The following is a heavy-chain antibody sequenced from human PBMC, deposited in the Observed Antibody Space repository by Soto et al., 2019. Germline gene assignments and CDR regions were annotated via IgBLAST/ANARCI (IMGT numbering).Heavy chain of an antibody. CDR3: VRGLGNSDH. Sequence: EVQLVESGGGLVQPGGSPRLSCVASGFTFSSYWMHWVRQVPGKEPVWVSFIDSYGSSTKYADSVRGRFTISRDNAKNTLYLLMNSLRVEDTAVYYCVRGLGNSDHWGQGTLVTVSS. CDR1: GFTFSSYW. J-gene: IGHJ4*02. CDR2: IDSYGSST. V-gene: IGHV3-74*03.